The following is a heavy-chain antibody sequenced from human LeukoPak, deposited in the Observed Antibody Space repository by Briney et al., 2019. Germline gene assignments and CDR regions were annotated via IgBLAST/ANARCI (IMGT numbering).Heavy chain of an antibody. CDR1: GGTFSSYA. V-gene: IGHV1-8*02. CDR2: MNPNSGRT. D-gene: IGHD4-23*01. CDR3: ARETPSRYFDY. Sequence: ASVKVSCKASGGTFSSYAISWVRQAPGQGLEWMGWMNPNSGRTGYAQKFQGRITMTRNTSISTAYMELSSLRSDDTAVYYCARETPSRYFDYWGQGALVTVSS. J-gene: IGHJ4*02.